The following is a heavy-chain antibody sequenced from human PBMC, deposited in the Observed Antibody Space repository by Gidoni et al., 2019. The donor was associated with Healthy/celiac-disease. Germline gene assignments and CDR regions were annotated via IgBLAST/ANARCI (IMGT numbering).Heavy chain of an antibody. V-gene: IGHV1-18*01. CDR1: GYTFTRYG. Sequence: QVQLVQSGAEVKKPGASVKVSCKASGYTFTRYGISWVRQAPGQGLEWMGWISAYNGNTNYAQKLQGRVTMTTDTSTSTAYMELRSLRSDDTAVYYCARDQRWAESHRGRALFDYWGQGTLVTVSS. J-gene: IGHJ4*02. CDR3: ARDQRWAESHRGRALFDY. CDR2: ISAYNGNT. D-gene: IGHD1-26*01.